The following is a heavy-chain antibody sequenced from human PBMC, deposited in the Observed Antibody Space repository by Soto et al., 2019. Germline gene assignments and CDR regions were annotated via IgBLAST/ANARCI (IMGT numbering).Heavy chain of an antibody. J-gene: IGHJ4*02. CDR2: IYYSGST. D-gene: IGHD2-2*01. CDR3: ARVVPAARSKIFDY. V-gene: IGHV4-30-4*01. CDR1: GGSISSGDYY. Sequence: QVQLQESGPGLVKPSQTLSLTCTVSGGSISSGDYYWSWIRQPPGKGLEWIGYIYYSGSTYYNPSLTCRVTIAVDTSKIQFSLKLSSVTAADTAVYYCARVVPAARSKIFDYWGQGTLVTVSS.